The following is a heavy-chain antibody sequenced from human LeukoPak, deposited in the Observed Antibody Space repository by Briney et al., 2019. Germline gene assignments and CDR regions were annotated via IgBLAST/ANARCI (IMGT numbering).Heavy chain of an antibody. V-gene: IGHV3-53*01. CDR3: ARNQVFTAYYRTIVSYFDY. Sequence: GGSLRLSCAASGFTVSSNYMSWVRQAPGKGLEWVSVIYSGGSTYYADSVKGRFTISRDNSKNTLYLQMNSLRAEDTAVYYCARNQVFTAYYRTIVSYFDYWGQGTLVTVSS. J-gene: IGHJ4*02. D-gene: IGHD3-10*01. CDR1: GFTVSSNY. CDR2: IYSGGST.